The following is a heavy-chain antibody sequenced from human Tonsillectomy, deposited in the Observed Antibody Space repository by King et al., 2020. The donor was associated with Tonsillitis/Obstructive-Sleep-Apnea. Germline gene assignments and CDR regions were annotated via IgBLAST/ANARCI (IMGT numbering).Heavy chain of an antibody. CDR1: GFTFDDYA. CDR2: ISWNSGNI. Sequence: QLVQSGGGLVQPGRSLRLSCAASGFTFDDYAMHWVRQAPGKGLEWVAGISWNSGNIGYADFMKGRFTISRDNAKNSLYLQMNSLRAEDTALYYCAKDISHGGCSSNWCYHRRFDYWGQGTLVTVST. J-gene: IGHJ4*02. D-gene: IGHD2-2*01. V-gene: IGHV3-9*01. CDR3: AKDISHGGCSSNWCYHRRFDY.